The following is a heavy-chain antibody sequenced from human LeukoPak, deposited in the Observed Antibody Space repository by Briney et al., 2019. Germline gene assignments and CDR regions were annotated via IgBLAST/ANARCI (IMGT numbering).Heavy chain of an antibody. J-gene: IGHJ6*03. CDR3: AKIGRMYDFWTGYYEEEVDYMDV. CDR1: GFTLSTYA. V-gene: IGHV3-23*01. CDR2: ISNSGDRT. D-gene: IGHD3-3*01. Sequence: GGSLRLSCGASGFTLSTYAMSWFRQAPGKGLEWVSSISNSGDRTYFADSVRGRFTISRDNSKNTVYLQMNSLRAEDTAVYYCAKIGRMYDFWTGYYEEEVDYMDVWGKGTTVTVSS.